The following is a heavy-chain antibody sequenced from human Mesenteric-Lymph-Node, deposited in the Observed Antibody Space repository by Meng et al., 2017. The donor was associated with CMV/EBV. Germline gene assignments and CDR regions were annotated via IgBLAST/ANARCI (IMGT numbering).Heavy chain of an antibody. CDR1: GGSISSGGYY. Sequence: SETLSLTCTVSGGSISSGGYYWSWIRQPPGKGLEWIGEINHSGSTNYNPSLKSRVTISVDTSKNQFSLKLSSVTAADTAVYYCARDRNAVAGNFGVYYYGMDVWGQGTTVTVSS. V-gene: IGHV4-39*07. J-gene: IGHJ6*02. CDR3: ARDRNAVAGNFGVYYYGMDV. CDR2: INHSGST. D-gene: IGHD6-19*01.